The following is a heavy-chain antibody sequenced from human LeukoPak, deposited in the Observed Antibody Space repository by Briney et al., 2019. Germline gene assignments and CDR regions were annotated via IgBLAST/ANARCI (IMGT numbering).Heavy chain of an antibody. V-gene: IGHV3-30*02. J-gene: IGHJ5*02. Sequence: QSGGSLRLSCAASGFSFNTYAMHWVRQAPGKGLEWLAFVRHDGNNKYEADSVKGRFTISRDNSKNTVYLQMNSLRSEDTAVYYCAKGVRMIVVAPGSWGQGTLVTVSS. CDR2: VRHDGNNK. CDR3: AKGVRMIVVAPGS. D-gene: IGHD3-22*01. CDR1: GFSFNTYA.